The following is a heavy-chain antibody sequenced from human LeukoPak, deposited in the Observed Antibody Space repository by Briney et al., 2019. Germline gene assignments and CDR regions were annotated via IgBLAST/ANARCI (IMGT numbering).Heavy chain of an antibody. V-gene: IGHV3-64*01. Sequence: PGGSLRLSCAASGFTFSSYAMHWVRQAPGKGLGYVSAITNNGGSTYYGNSVKGRFTISRDNSKNTLYLQMGSLRADDMAVYYCARDGSDCRGGTCDRGPYDYWGQGTLVTVSS. CDR1: GFTFSSYA. D-gene: IGHD2-15*01. J-gene: IGHJ4*02. CDR2: ITNNGGST. CDR3: ARDGSDCRGGTCDRGPYDY.